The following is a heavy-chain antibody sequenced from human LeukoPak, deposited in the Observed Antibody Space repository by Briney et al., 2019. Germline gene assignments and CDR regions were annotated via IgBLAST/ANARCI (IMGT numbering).Heavy chain of an antibody. CDR2: IKQDGSEK. V-gene: IGHV3-7*03. D-gene: IGHD2-21*01. CDR1: GFTFSSYW. CDR3: PKAPVTSCRGAYCYPFDS. Sequence: GGSLRLSCAASGFTFSSYWMSWVRQAPGKGLEWVGNIKQDGSEKYYVDSVKGRFTISRDNAKNSLYLQMNSLRAEDAAVYVCPKAPVTSCRGAYCYPFDSWGQGTLVTVSS. J-gene: IGHJ4*02.